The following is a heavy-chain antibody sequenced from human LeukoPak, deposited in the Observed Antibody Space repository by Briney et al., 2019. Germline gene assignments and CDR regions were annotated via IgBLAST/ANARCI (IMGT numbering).Heavy chain of an antibody. CDR3: ARSGQQLAQEAFDI. CDR1: GYTFTGYY. CDR2: INPNSGGT. Sequence: ASVKVSCKASGYTFTGYYMHWVRQAPGQGLERMGQINPNSGGTNYAQKFQGRVTMTRDTSISTAYMELSRLRSDDTAVYYCARSGQQLAQEAFDIWGQGTMVTVSS. J-gene: IGHJ3*02. D-gene: IGHD6-13*01. V-gene: IGHV1-2*06.